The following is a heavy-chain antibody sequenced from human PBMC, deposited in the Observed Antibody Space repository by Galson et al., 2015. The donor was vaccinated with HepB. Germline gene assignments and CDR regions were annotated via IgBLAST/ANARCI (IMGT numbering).Heavy chain of an antibody. CDR2: ISAYNGNT. CDR3: ARAWDTAMAVRGAPYYFDY. D-gene: IGHD5-18*01. CDR1: GYTFTSYG. J-gene: IGHJ4*02. V-gene: IGHV1-18*04. Sequence: SVKVSCKASGYTFTSYGISWVRQAPGQGLEWMGWISAYNGNTNYAQKLQGRVTMTTDTSTSTAYMELRSLRSDDTAVYYCARAWDTAMAVRGAPYYFDYWGQGTLVTVSS.